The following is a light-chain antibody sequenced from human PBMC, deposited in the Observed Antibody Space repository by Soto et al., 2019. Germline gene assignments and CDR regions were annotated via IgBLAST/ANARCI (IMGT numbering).Light chain of an antibody. V-gene: IGKV3D-20*01. CDR1: ESISSKY. Sequence: EIVLTQSPATLSLSPGERATLSCGASESISSKYLAWYQQKPGLAPRLLIYDASSRATGIPDRFSGSGAGAELSLSISRVEPEDAAVYDCQQYGSLPLTFGGGTKVEIK. CDR3: QQYGSLPLT. CDR2: DAS. J-gene: IGKJ4*01.